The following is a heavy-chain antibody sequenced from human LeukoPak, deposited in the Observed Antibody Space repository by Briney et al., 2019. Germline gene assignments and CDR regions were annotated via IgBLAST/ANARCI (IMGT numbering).Heavy chain of an antibody. CDR2: IKSKTDGGTT. J-gene: IGHJ3*02. D-gene: IGHD3-10*01. V-gene: IGHV3-15*01. CDR3: TTKGLLWFGELLPKQDAFDI. Sequence: GGSLRLSCAASGFTFSNAWMSWVRQAPGKGLEWVGRIKSKTDGGTTDYAAPVKGRFTISRDDSKNTLYLQMNSLKTEDTAVYYRTTKGLLWFGELLPKQDAFDIWGQGTMVTVSS. CDR1: GFTFSNAW.